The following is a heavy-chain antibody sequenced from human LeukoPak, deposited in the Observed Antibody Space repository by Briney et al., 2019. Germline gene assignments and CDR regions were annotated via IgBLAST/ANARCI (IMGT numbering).Heavy chain of an antibody. V-gene: IGHV5-51*01. J-gene: IGHJ4*02. CDR2: IYPGDSDT. D-gene: IGHD6-19*01. CDR1: GYSFTSYW. CDR3: TRPSDSSGWYWVY. Sequence: GESLRISCQASGYSFTSYWISWVRPMPGKGLEWMGIIYPGDSDTRYSPSFQGQVTISADKSISTAYLQWSSLKASDTAMYYCTRPSDSSGWYWVYWGQGTLVTVSS.